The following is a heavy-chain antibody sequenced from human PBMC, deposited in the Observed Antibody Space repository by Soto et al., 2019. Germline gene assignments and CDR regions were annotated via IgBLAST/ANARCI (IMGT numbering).Heavy chain of an antibody. D-gene: IGHD6-13*01. CDR3: AREPRGGSSWYTNYFDY. CDR2: IIPIFGTA. V-gene: IGHV1-69*06. J-gene: IGHJ4*02. Sequence: SVKVSCKASGGTFSSYAISWVRQAPGQGLEWMGGIIPIFGTANYAQKFQGRVTITVDKSTSTAYMELSSLRSEDTAVYYCAREPRGGSSWYTNYFDYWGQGTLVTVYS. CDR1: GGTFSSYA.